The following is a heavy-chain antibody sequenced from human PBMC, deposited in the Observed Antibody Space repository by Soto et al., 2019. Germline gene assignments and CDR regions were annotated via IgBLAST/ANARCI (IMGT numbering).Heavy chain of an antibody. V-gene: IGHV3-23*01. J-gene: IGHJ4*02. CDR2: ISGSGDET. Sequence: GGSLRLSCAASGFTFSRCAMAWVRQAPGKGLEWVSSISGSGDETLYADSVKGRFTIFRDNSKDTLHLQMSSLRAEDTAVYYCAKVILLVDVVPKTLDKWGQGTLVTVSS. CDR1: GFTFSRCA. CDR3: AKVILLVDVVPKTLDK. D-gene: IGHD2-15*01.